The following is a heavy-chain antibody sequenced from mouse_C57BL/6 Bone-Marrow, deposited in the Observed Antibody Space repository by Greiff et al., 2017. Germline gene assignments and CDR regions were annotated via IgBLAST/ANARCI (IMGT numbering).Heavy chain of an antibody. Sequence: QVQLQQSGAELVKPGASVKLSCKASGYTFTEYTIHWVKQRSGQGLEWIGWFYPGSGSIKYNEKFKDKATLTADKSSSTVYMELSRLTSEDSAVYFCGRHEEGLHYYGSSYGYFDYWGQGTTLTVSS. CDR1: GYTFTEYT. V-gene: IGHV1-62-2*01. J-gene: IGHJ2*01. CDR3: GRHEEGLHYYGSSYGYFDY. D-gene: IGHD1-1*01. CDR2: FYPGSGSI.